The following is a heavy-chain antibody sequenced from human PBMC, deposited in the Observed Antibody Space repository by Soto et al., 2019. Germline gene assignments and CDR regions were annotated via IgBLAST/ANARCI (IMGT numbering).Heavy chain of an antibody. V-gene: IGHV4-30-2*01. D-gene: IGHD6-6*01. Sequence: SETLSLTCAVSGDSISRGGYSWTWIRQPPGKALEWIGNIYDSGSTSYNPSLKSRVTISVDTSKNQFSLRLTSVTAADTAVYFCARGSSSYYDYGMDVWGPGTTLTVSS. CDR3: ARGSSSYYDYGMDV. CDR1: GDSISRGGYS. CDR2: IYDSGST. J-gene: IGHJ6*02.